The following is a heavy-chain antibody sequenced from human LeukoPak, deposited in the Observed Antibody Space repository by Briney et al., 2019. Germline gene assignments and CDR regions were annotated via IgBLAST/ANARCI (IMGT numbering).Heavy chain of an antibody. V-gene: IGHV3-7*01. D-gene: IGHD4-23*01. CDR3: ARVAMGGTVVTPQYYYYMDV. CDR1: GFTFSSYW. Sequence: PGGSLRLSCAASGFTFSSYWMSWVRQAPGRGLEWVANIKQDGSGKYYVDSVKGRFTISRDNAKNSLYLQMNSLRAEDTAVYYCARVAMGGTVVTPQYYYYMDVWGKGTTVTVSS. CDR2: IKQDGSGK. J-gene: IGHJ6*03.